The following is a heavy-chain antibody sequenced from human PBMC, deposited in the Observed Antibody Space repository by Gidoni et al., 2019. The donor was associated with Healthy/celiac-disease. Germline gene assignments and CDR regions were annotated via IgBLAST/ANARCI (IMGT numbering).Heavy chain of an antibody. CDR3: ARIESFIAAAGTYGMDV. Sequence: QVTLKESGPVLVKPTETLTLTCTVSGFSLSNASMGVSWIRQPPGKALEWLAHIFSNDEKSYSTSLKSRLTISKDTSKSQVVLTMTNMDPVDTATYYCARIESFIAAAGTYGMDVWGQGTTVTVSS. J-gene: IGHJ6*02. CDR2: IFSNDEK. D-gene: IGHD6-13*01. CDR1: GFSLSNASMG. V-gene: IGHV2-26*01.